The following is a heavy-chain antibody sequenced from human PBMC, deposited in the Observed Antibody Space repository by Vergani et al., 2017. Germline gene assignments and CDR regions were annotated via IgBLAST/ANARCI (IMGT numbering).Heavy chain of an antibody. J-gene: IGHJ4*02. Sequence: QVQLQESGPGLVKPPGTLSLTCAVSGGSISSSNWWSWVRQPPGKGLEWIGEIYHSGSTYYNPSLKSRVTISVDTSKNQFSLKLSSVTAADTAVYYWARHQYQWLVLNGFDYWGQGTLVTVSS. V-gene: IGHV4-4*03. D-gene: IGHD6-19*01. CDR3: ARHQYQWLVLNGFDY. CDR1: GGSISSSNW. CDR2: IYHSGST.